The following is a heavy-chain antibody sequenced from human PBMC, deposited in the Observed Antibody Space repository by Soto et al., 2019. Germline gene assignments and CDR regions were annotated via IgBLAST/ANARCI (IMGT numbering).Heavy chain of an antibody. J-gene: IGHJ3*02. D-gene: IGHD3-22*01. V-gene: IGHV6-1*01. Sequence: PSQTLSLTCAISGDSVSSNSAAWNWIRQSPSRGLEWLGRTYYRSKWYNDYAVSVKSRITINPDTSKNQFSLQLNSVTPEDTAVYYCARVPARVTYYYDSSGYGNAFDIWGQGTMVTVS. CDR3: ARVPARVTYYYDSSGYGNAFDI. CDR2: TYYRSKWYN. CDR1: GDSVSSNSAA.